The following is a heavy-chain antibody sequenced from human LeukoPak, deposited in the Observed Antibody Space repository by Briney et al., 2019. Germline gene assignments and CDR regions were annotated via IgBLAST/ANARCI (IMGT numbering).Heavy chain of an antibody. CDR2: IYYSGST. CDR1: GGSISSSSYY. D-gene: IGHD2-2*01. J-gene: IGHJ6*03. CDR3: ARGKQYQLPTRRHYYYMDV. Sequence: SETLSLTCTVSGGSISSSSYYWGWIRQPPGKGLEWIGSIYYSGSTSYNTSLKSRVTISVDTSKNQFSLKLSSVTAADTAVYYCARGKQYQLPTRRHYYYMDVWGKGTTVTVSS. V-gene: IGHV4-39*07.